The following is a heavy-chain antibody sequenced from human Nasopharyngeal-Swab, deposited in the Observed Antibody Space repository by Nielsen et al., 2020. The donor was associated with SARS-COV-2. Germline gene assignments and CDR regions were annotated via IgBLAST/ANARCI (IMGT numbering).Heavy chain of an antibody. J-gene: IGHJ6*02. CDR1: GFTFNNYS. CDR2: ISSSSSYI. D-gene: IGHD3-3*01. Sequence: GGSLRLSWAASGFTFNNYSFNWVRQAPGKGLEWVSSISSSSSYIYYADSVKGRFTISRDNAKNSLYLQMNSLRAEDTAVYYCARDGLDYDFWSAYFMDVWGQGTTVTVSS. CDR3: ARDGLDYDFWSAYFMDV. V-gene: IGHV3-21*01.